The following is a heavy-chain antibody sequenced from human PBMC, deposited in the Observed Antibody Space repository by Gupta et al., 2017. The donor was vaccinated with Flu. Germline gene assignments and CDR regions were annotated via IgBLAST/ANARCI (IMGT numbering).Heavy chain of an antibody. V-gene: IGHV3-33*01. CDR2: IWYDGSNK. J-gene: IGHJ4*02. Sequence: QVQLVESGGGVVQPGRSLRLSCAASGFTFSSYGMHWVRQAPGKGLEWVAVIWYDGSNKYYADSVKGRFTISRDNSKNTLYLQMNSLRAEDTAVYYCARDLGGSYLGYYFDYWGQGTLVTVSS. CDR1: GFTFSSYG. CDR3: ARDLGGSYLGYYFDY. D-gene: IGHD1-26*01.